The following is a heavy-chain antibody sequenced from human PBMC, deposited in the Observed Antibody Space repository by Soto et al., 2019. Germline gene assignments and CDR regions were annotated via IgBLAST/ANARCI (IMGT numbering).Heavy chain of an antibody. D-gene: IGHD2-15*01. CDR3: ARDRGDWRSVSCFASFYFGMDV. CDR2: IYSGGST. Sequence: EVQLLETGGGLIQPGGSLRLSCAASGFTVSSYYMSWVRQAPGKGLEWVSAIYSGGSTYYTDSVEGRFTISRDISKNTLYLQMNSLRVDDTAVYFCARDRGDWRSVSCFASFYFGMDVWGQGTTVTVSS. J-gene: IGHJ6*02. CDR1: GFTVSSYY. V-gene: IGHV3-53*02.